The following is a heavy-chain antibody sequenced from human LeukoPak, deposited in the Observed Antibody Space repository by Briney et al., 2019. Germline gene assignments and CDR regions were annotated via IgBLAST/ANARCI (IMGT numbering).Heavy chain of an antibody. J-gene: IGHJ4*02. CDR2: ISYSGT. CDR3: ARRTSDPVGAIDY. V-gene: IGHV4-39*01. Sequence: SETLSLTCTVSGGSISISNYYWGWIRQPPGRGLEWIGSISYSGTYYNPSLKSRLTISVDTSKNHFSLNLRSVTAADTAVYYCARRTSDPVGAIDYWGQGTLVTVSS. D-gene: IGHD1-26*01. CDR1: GGSISISNYY.